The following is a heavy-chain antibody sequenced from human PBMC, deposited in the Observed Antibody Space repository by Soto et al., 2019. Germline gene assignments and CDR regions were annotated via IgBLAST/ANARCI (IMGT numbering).Heavy chain of an antibody. V-gene: IGHV1-18*01. J-gene: IGHJ4*02. Sequence: QVQLVQSGAEVKKPGASVKVSCKASGYTFTSYGISWVRQAPGQGLEWMGWISAYNGNTNYAQKLHGRVTMTTDTSTRTAYMELRSLRSDETVVYYCARDGKHTAMVTIGSNYWGQGTLVTVSS. CDR3: ARDGKHTAMVTIGSNY. CDR1: GYTFTSYG. CDR2: ISAYNGNT. D-gene: IGHD5-18*01.